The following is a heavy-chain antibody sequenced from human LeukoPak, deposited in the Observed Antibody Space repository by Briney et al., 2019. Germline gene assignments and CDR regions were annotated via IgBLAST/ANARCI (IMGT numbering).Heavy chain of an antibody. J-gene: IGHJ4*02. Sequence: SETLSLTCAVYDGSFSGSYCTWIRQPPGKGLEWIGEINHSGSTNYNPSLKSRVTISIDTSKNQFSLKLSSVTAADTAVYYCASDDYYGSGSYRWWGQGTLVTVSS. V-gene: IGHV4-34*01. D-gene: IGHD3-10*01. CDR3: ASDDYYGSGSYRW. CDR1: DGSFSGSY. CDR2: INHSGST.